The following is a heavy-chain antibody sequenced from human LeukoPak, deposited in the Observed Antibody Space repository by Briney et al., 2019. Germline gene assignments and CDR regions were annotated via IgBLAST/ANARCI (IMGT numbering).Heavy chain of an antibody. J-gene: IGHJ5*02. V-gene: IGHV5-10-1*01. CDR1: GYTFTAYW. Sequence: GGSLKISCQGSGYTFTAYWISWVRQMPGKGLEWMGRIDPSNSYTNYSPSFQGHVTISADKSISTAYLQWSSLKASDSAMYYCARYPTLNWFDPWGQGTLVTVSS. CDR3: ARYPTLNWFDP. CDR2: IDPSNSYT.